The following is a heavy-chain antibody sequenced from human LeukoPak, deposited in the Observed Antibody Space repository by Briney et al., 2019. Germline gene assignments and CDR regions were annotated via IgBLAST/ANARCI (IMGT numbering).Heavy chain of an antibody. J-gene: IGHJ4*02. CDR1: GFTFSSYA. CDR2: ISGSGGYT. V-gene: IGHV3-23*01. CDR3: AKAYSAATDSYFDY. Sequence: PGGSLRLSCAASGFTFSSYAMSWVRQAPGKGLEWVSIISGSGGYTYYADSVRGRFTISRDDSKNTLFLQMNSLRAEDTAVCYCAKAYSAATDSYFDYWGQGTLVTVSS. D-gene: IGHD2-15*01.